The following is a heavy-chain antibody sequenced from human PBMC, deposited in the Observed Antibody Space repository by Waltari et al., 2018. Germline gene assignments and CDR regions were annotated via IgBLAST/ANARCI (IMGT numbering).Heavy chain of an antibody. CDR1: GIIVRTYA. D-gene: IGHD3-10*01. Sequence: VHLVESGGGVVQPGKSLTLSGTVSGIIVRTYALTWVRQAPGKVLEWVAVISVVGNNMYFVVSVKGRFPITRDNSKNTLYLNINSLPPEDTGIYYCARDGYSYFYGSWSDYWGQGPLVTVSS. V-gene: IGHV3-30*04. J-gene: IGHJ4*02. CDR2: ISVVGNNM. CDR3: ARDGYSYFYGSWSDY.